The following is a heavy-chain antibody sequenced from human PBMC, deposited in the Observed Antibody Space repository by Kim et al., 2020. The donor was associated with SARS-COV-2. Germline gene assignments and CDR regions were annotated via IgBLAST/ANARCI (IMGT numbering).Heavy chain of an antibody. CDR2: INPNSGGT. Sequence: ASVKVSCKASGYTFTGYYMHWVRQAPGQGLEWMGRINPNSGGTNYAQKFQGRVTMTRDTSISTGYMELSRLRSDATAVYYCARAAWGSGRGGYDMDVWGKGTTVTVSS. CDR1: GYTFTGYY. CDR3: ARAAWGSGRGGYDMDV. V-gene: IGHV1-2*06. D-gene: IGHD6-19*01. J-gene: IGHJ6*03.